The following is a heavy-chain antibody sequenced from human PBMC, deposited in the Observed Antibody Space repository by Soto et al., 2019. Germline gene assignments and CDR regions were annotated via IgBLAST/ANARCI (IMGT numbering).Heavy chain of an antibody. CDR1: GGSVSSGSYY. Sequence: SETLSLTCTVSGGSVSSGSYYWSWIRQPPGKGLEWIGYIYYSGSTNYNPSLKSRVTISVDTSKNQFSLKLSSVTAADTAVYYCARDLKYGSGSYFANYYYGMDVWGQGTTVTVSS. J-gene: IGHJ6*02. CDR3: ARDLKYGSGSYFANYYYGMDV. CDR2: IYYSGST. V-gene: IGHV4-61*01. D-gene: IGHD3-10*01.